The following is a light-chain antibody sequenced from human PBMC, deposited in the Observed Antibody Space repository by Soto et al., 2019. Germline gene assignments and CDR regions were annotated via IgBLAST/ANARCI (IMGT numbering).Light chain of an antibody. CDR1: SSDIGTYNL. Sequence: QSALTQPASVSGSPGQSITISCTGTSSDIGTYNLVSWYQQHPGKAPKLMIYEVTKRPSGVSNRFSASKSDNTASLTISGLQADDEADYYCCSYAGSTTGVFGGGTKLTVL. CDR3: CSYAGSTTGV. J-gene: IGLJ3*02. CDR2: EVT. V-gene: IGLV2-23*02.